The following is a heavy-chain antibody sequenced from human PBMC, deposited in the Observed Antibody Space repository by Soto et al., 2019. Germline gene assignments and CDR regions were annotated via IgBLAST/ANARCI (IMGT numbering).Heavy chain of an antibody. J-gene: IGHJ4*02. V-gene: IGHV3-13*01. Sequence: GGSLRLSCAASGFPFSNYDMHWVRQVTGKGLEWVSTIGTAGDTYYADSVKGRFTNSRDNAKNSLYLQMNSLRAEDTAVYYCARDRPRTMVRGPADYWGQGTLVTVSS. CDR2: IGTAGDT. D-gene: IGHD3-10*01. CDR3: ARDRPRTMVRGPADY. CDR1: GFPFSNYD.